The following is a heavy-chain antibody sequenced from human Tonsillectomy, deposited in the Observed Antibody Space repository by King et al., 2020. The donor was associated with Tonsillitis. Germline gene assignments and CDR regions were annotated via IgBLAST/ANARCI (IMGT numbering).Heavy chain of an antibody. Sequence: VQLQQWGAGLLKPSETLSLTCAVYGGSFSGYYWSWIRQPPGKGLEWIGEINHSGSTNYNPSLKSRVTISVDTSKNQFSLKLSSVTAADTAVYYCARGEVTLMVRGKRGFDPWGQGTLVTVSS. D-gene: IGHD3-10*01. V-gene: IGHV4-34*01. CDR3: ARGEVTLMVRGKRGFDP. J-gene: IGHJ5*02. CDR1: GGSFSGYY. CDR2: INHSGST.